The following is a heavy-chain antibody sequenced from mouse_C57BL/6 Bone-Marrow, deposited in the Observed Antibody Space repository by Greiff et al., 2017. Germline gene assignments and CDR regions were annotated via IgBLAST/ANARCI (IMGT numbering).Heavy chain of an antibody. CDR1: GYTFTNYW. D-gene: IGHD1-1*01. Sequence: QVQLQQPGAELVKPGASVKLSCKASGYTFTNYWMHWVKQRPGQGLEWIGMMHPNGGSPDYNEKFKSEATLSVDKSSRTAYMELSSLTSEDSAVYFCARYRYYGSSDYWGQGTTLTVSS. CDR2: MHPNGGSP. J-gene: IGHJ2*01. V-gene: IGHV1-64*01. CDR3: ARYRYYGSSDY.